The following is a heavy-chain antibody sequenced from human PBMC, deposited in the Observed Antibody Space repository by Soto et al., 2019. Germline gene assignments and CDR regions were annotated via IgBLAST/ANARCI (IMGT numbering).Heavy chain of an antibody. D-gene: IGHD2-2*01. CDR2: IKQDGSEK. CDR3: ARLEGEQYQLPTSYYYYYGMDV. J-gene: IGHJ6*02. V-gene: IGHV3-7*05. Sequence: EVQLVESGGGLVQPGGSLRLSCAASGFTFSSYWMSWVRQAPGKGLEWVANIKQDGSEKYYVDSVKGRFTISRDNAKNSLYLQMNSRRAEDTDVYYCARLEGEQYQLPTSYYYYYGMDVWGQGTTVTVSS. CDR1: GFTFSSYW.